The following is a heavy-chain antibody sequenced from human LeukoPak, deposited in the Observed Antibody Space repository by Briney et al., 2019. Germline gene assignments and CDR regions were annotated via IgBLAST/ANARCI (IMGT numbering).Heavy chain of an antibody. V-gene: IGHV3-7*01. CDR1: GFTFSSYW. CDR2: IKQDGSEK. CDR3: ARVGYCSSTSCYSVDYFDY. D-gene: IGHD2-2*03. J-gene: IGHJ4*02. Sequence: PGGSLRLSCAASGFTFSSYWMSWVRQAPGKGLEWAANIKQDGSEKYYVDSVKGRFTISRDNAKNSLYLQMNSLRAEDTAVYYCARVGYCSSTSCYSVDYFDYWGQGTLVTVSS.